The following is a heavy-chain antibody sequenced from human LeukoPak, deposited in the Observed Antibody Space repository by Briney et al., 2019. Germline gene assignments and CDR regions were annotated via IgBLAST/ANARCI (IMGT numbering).Heavy chain of an antibody. CDR2: INPSGGST. J-gene: IGHJ4*02. D-gene: IGHD4-17*01. V-gene: IGHV1-46*01. Sequence: ASVKVSCKASGYSFTSYYMHWVRQAPGQGLEWMGIINPSGGSTSYAQKFQGRATMTRDMSTSTVYMELSSLRSEDTAVYYCARSDYGDYVSLLAYWGQGTLVTVSS. CDR3: ARSDYGDYVSLLAY. CDR1: GYSFTSYY.